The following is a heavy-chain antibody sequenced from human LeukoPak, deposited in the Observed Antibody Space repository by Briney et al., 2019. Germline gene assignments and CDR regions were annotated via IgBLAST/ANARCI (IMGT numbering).Heavy chain of an antibody. D-gene: IGHD6-19*01. CDR1: GFTFSSYA. Sequence: GGSLRLSCAASGFTFSSYAMSWVRHAPGKGLEWVSAISGSGGSTYYADSVKDRFTISRDNSKNTLYLQMNSLRAEDTAVYYCAKVGSSGWYNWFDPWGQGTLVTVSS. V-gene: IGHV3-23*01. J-gene: IGHJ5*02. CDR3: AKVGSSGWYNWFDP. CDR2: ISGSGGST.